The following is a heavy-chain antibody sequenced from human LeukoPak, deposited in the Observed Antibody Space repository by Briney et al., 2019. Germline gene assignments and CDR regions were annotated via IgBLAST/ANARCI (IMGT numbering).Heavy chain of an antibody. CDR1: GGTFSSYA. CDR2: IIPILGIA. CDR3: ARGVYYYDSSGYYSI. Sequence: SVKVSCKASGGTFSSYAISWVRQAPGQGLEWMGRIIPILGIANYAQKFQGRVTITGDKSTSTAYMELSSLRSEDTAVHYCARGVYYYDSSGYYSIWGQGAMVTVSS. J-gene: IGHJ3*02. V-gene: IGHV1-69*04. D-gene: IGHD3-22*01.